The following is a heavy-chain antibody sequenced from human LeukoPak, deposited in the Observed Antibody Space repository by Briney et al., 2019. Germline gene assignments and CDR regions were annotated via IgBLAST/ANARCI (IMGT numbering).Heavy chain of an antibody. V-gene: IGHV3-23*01. CDR2: ISGSGGNT. Sequence: GGSLRLSCAASGFTFSSYAMSWVRQSPGKGLEWVSAISGSGGNTYYADSVKGRFTISRDNSKNTLYLQMNSLRAEDTAMYYCAKETRRLEPHQYYYYYGMDVWGQGTTVTVSS. CDR3: AKETRRLEPHQYYYYYGMDV. D-gene: IGHD1-1*01. CDR1: GFTFSSYA. J-gene: IGHJ6*02.